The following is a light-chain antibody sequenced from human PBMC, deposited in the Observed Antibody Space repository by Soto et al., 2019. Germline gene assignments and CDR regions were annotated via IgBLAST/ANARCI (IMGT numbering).Light chain of an antibody. CDR1: QSISFW. Sequence: DIQMTQSPSTLSASVGDRVTITCRASQSISFWLAWYQQKPGKAPKLLIYKASSLESGVPSRFSCSGSGTEFTLTISSLQPDDFATYYCQHYYGYSGTFGQGTKVEIK. CDR2: KAS. J-gene: IGKJ1*01. CDR3: QHYYGYSGT. V-gene: IGKV1-5*03.